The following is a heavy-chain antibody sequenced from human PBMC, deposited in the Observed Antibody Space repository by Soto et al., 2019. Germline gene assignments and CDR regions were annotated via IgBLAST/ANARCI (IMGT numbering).Heavy chain of an antibody. V-gene: IGHV3-30*18. CDR2: ISYDGSNK. J-gene: IGHJ4*02. CDR3: AKNPDQMATITHHDY. D-gene: IGHD5-12*01. Sequence: QVQLVESGGGVVQPGRSLRLSCAASGFTFSSYGMHWVRQAPGKGLEWVAVISYDGSNKYYADSVKGRFTISRDNSKNTLYLQMNSLRAEDTAVYYCAKNPDQMATITHHDYWGQGTLVTVSS. CDR1: GFTFSSYG.